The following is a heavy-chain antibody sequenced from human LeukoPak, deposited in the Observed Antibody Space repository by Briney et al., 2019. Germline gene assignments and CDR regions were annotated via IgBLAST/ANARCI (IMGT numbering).Heavy chain of an antibody. CDR1: GFTFSSYE. J-gene: IGHJ4*02. V-gene: IGHV3-48*03. CDR3: ARLDVDTADDY. D-gene: IGHD5-18*01. CDR2: ISSSGSTI. Sequence: GGSLRLSCAASGFTFSSYEMSWVRQAPGKGLEWVSYISSSGSTIYYADSVKGRFTISRDNAKNSLYLQMNSLRAEDTAVYYCARLDVDTADDYWGQGTLVTVSS.